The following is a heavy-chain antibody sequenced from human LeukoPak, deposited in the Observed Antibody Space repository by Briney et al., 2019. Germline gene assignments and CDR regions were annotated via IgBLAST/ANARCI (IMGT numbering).Heavy chain of an antibody. CDR1: GGSFSGYY. J-gene: IGHJ4*02. V-gene: IGHV4-34*01. CDR2: INHSGST. Sequence: PSETLSLTCAVYGGSFSGYYWSWIRQPPGKGLEWIGEINHSGSTNYNPSLKCRVTISVDTSKNQFSLKLSSVTAADTAVYYCARGLVTAIRQRSYYFDYWGQGTLVTVSS. CDR3: ARGLVTAIRQRSYYFDY. D-gene: IGHD2-21*02.